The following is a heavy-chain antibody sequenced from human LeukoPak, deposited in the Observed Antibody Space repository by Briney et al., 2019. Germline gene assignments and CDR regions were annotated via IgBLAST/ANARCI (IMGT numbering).Heavy chain of an antibody. CDR2: IYYSGST. D-gene: IGHD2-2*01. V-gene: IGHV4-59*08. Sequence: SETLSLTCTVSGGSISSYYWSWIRQPPGKGLEWIGYIYYSGSTNYNPSLKSRVTISVDTSKNQFSLKLSSVTAADTAVYYCARLDSRVPAAPFDYWGQGTLVTVSS. CDR3: ARLDSRVPAAPFDY. CDR1: GGSISSYY. J-gene: IGHJ4*02.